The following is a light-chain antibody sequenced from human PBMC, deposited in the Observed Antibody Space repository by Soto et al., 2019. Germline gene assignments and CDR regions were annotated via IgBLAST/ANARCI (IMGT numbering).Light chain of an antibody. CDR1: QSVSSSY. J-gene: IGKJ1*01. CDR3: QQYCSSSWT. V-gene: IGKV3-20*01. Sequence: EIVLTQSPGTLSLSPGERATLSCRASQSVSSSYLAWYQQKPGQAPRLLIYGTSSRATAIPDRFSGSGSGTDFTLTISRLEPEDFAVYYCQQYCSSSWTFCQGTKVEIK. CDR2: GTS.